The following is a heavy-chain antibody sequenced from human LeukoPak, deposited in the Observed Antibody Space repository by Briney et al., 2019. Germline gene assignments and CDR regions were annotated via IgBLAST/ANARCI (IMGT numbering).Heavy chain of an antibody. CDR2: FDPEDGET. CDR3: ATGLRGSYYYFDY. Sequence: ASVKVSCKVSGYTLTELSMHWVRQAPGKGLEWMGGFDPEDGETIYAQKFQGRVTMTEDTSTDTAYMELSSLGSEDTAVYYCATGLRGSYYYFDYWGQGPWSPSPQ. V-gene: IGHV1-24*01. D-gene: IGHD1-26*01. CDR1: GYTLTELS. J-gene: IGHJ4*02.